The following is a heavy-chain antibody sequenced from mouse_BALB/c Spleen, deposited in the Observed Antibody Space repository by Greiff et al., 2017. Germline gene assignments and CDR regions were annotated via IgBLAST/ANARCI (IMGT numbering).Heavy chain of an antibody. CDR3: ARGYRYDGAWFAY. CDR2: ILPGSGST. J-gene: IGHJ3*01. Sequence: QVQLQQSGAELMKPGASVKISCKATGYTFSSYWIEWVKQRPGHGLEWIGEILPGSGSTNYNEKFKGKATFTADTSSNTAYMQLSSLTSEDSAVDDCARGYRYDGAWFAYWGQGTLVTVSA. CDR1: GYTFSSYW. D-gene: IGHD2-14*01. V-gene: IGHV1-9*01.